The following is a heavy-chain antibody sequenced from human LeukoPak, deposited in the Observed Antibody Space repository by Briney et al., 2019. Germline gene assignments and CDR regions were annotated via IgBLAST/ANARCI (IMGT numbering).Heavy chain of an antibody. CDR3: ARDDGSGWYHY. CDR2: MHTSGST. V-gene: IGHV4-4*07. D-gene: IGHD6-19*01. Sequence: SETLSLTCTVSGGSISGYYWNWIRQPAGKGLEWIGRMHTSGSTNYNPSPKSRITVSVDTSKNQFSLKLNSLTAADTAVYYCARDDGSGWYHYWGQGTLVTVSS. CDR1: GGSISGYY. J-gene: IGHJ4*02.